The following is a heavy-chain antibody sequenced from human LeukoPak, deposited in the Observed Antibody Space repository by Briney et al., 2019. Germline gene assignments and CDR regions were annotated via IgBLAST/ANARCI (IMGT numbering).Heavy chain of an antibody. CDR1: GGSISSSSYY. CDR3: AALRPSFDY. Sequence: PSETLSLTCTVSGGSISSSSYYWGWIRQPPGKGLEWIGHIYYSGSTYYNPSLKSRVTISVDTSKTQFSLKLSSVTAADTAVYYCAALRPSFDYWGQGTLVTVSS. J-gene: IGHJ4*02. V-gene: IGHV4-39*07. CDR2: IYYSGST.